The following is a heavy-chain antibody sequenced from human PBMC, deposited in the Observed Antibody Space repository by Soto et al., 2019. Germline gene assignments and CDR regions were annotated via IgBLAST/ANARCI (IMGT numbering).Heavy chain of an antibody. CDR3: ARDGTYNWV. CDR2: IYSGGAT. D-gene: IGHD1-1*01. V-gene: IGHV3-66*01. J-gene: IGHJ4*02. CDR1: GFTVSNNY. Sequence: EVQLVESGGGLVQPGGSLRLSWAASGFTVSNNYMRWERQAPGKGLEWVSLIYSGGATYYADSVKGRYTISRDNSKNTLYLQMNSLRAEDTAVYYCARDGTYNWVGGQGILVTVSS.